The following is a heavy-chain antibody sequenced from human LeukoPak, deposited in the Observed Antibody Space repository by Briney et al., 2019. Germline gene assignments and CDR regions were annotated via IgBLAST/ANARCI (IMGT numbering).Heavy chain of an antibody. J-gene: IGHJ4*02. Sequence: SETLSLTCTVSGGSISSGGYYWSWIRQHPGKGLEWIGYIYYSGSTYYNPSLKSRVTISVDTSKNQFPLKLSSVTAADTAVYYCAREVEQQLAFDYWGQGTLVTVSS. V-gene: IGHV4-31*03. CDR1: GGSISSGGYY. D-gene: IGHD6-13*01. CDR2: IYYSGST. CDR3: AREVEQQLAFDY.